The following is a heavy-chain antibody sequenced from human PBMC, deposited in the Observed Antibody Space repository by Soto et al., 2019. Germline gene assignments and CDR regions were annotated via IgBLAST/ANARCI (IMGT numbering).Heavy chain of an antibody. CDR3: ARDPPVHSGCDQRGDY. CDR1: GFTFSSYS. Sequence: PGGSLRLSCAASGFTFSSYSMNWVRQAPGKGLEWVSSISSSSSYIYYADSVKGRFTISRDNAKNSLYLQMNSLRAEDTAVYYCARDPPVHSGCDQRGDYWGQGTLVTVSS. D-gene: IGHD5-12*01. J-gene: IGHJ4*02. CDR2: ISSSSSYI. V-gene: IGHV3-21*01.